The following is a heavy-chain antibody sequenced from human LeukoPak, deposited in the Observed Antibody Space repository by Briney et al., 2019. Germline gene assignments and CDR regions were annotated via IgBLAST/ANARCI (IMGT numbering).Heavy chain of an antibody. CDR1: GFTFSSYS. Sequence: GGSLRLPCAASGFTFSSYSMNWVRQAPGKGLEWVSSISSSSSYIYYADSVKGRFTISRDNAKNSLYLQMNSLRAEDTAVYCCARGAPYYDPPHWGQGTLVTVSS. CDR3: ARGAPYYDPPH. V-gene: IGHV3-21*01. D-gene: IGHD3-3*01. CDR2: ISSSSSYI. J-gene: IGHJ4*02.